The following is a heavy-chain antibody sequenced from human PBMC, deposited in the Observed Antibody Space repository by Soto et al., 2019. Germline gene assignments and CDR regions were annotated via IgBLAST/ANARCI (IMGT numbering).Heavy chain of an antibody. J-gene: IGHJ5*02. V-gene: IGHV4-30-4*01. CDR1: GGSISSGDYY. D-gene: IGHD1-26*01. CDR2: IYYNGGT. CDR3: ATIVGATSGWFDP. Sequence: PSETLSLTCTVSGGSISSGDYYWSWIRQPPGKGLEWIGYIYYNGGTYYNPSLKSRLTISVEMSKNQFSLRLNSVTAADTAVYYCATIVGATSGWFDPWGRGTLVTVSS.